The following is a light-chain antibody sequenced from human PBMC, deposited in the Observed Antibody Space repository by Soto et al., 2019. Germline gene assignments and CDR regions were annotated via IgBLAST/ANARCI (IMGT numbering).Light chain of an antibody. J-gene: IGLJ1*01. V-gene: IGLV2-14*01. CDR3: SSYTSSSSYV. Sequence: QSVLTQPASVSGSPGQSITISCTGTSSDVGGYNYVSWYQQHPGKAPKVMIFEVSNRPSXXXXXXXXXXXXXXXXXTISGXQAXDEAXYYCSSYTSSSSYVFGTGTKVTVL. CDR1: SSDVGGYNY. CDR2: EVS.